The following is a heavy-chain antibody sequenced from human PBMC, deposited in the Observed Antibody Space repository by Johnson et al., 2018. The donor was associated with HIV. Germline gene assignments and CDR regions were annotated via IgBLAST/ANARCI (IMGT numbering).Heavy chain of an antibody. D-gene: IGHD2-15*01. CDR1: GFTFDDYG. CDR2: INWNGGST. J-gene: IGHJ3*02. CDR3: ARGSRYCSGGSCPEAFDI. Sequence: VQLVESGGGLVKSGGSLRLSCAASGFTFDDYGMSWVRQAPGKGLEWVSGINWNGGSTGYADSVKGRFTISRDNAKNSLYLQMNSLRAEDTALYFCARGSRYCSGGSCPEAFDIWGQGTMVTVSS. V-gene: IGHV3-20*04.